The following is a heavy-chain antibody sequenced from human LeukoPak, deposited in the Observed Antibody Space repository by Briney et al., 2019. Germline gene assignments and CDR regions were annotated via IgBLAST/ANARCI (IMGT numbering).Heavy chain of an antibody. CDR3: ARDVY. J-gene: IGHJ4*02. V-gene: IGHV3-23*01. Sequence: GGSLRLSCAASGFTFYTYAMSWVRQAPGRGLEWVSAVSGSGGDTYYADSVKGRFTISRDNSKNTLYLQMNSLRAEGTAVYCCARDVYWGQGTLVTVSS. CDR2: VSGSGGDT. CDR1: GFTFYTYA.